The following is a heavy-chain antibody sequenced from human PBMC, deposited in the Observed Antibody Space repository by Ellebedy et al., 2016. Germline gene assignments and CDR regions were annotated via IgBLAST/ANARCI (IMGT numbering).Heavy chain of an antibody. CDR2: INYDGTNT. CDR3: ARAHNYAAGGRIDY. Sequence: GGSLRLSXAASGFTFSGFWMHWVRQAPGKGLMWVSRINYDGTNTYYADSVRGRFTMSRDNAKNTLDLQMNSLRAEDTAVYFCARAHNYAAGGRIDYWGQGILVTVSS. J-gene: IGHJ4*02. CDR1: GFTFSGFW. V-gene: IGHV3-74*01. D-gene: IGHD5-24*01.